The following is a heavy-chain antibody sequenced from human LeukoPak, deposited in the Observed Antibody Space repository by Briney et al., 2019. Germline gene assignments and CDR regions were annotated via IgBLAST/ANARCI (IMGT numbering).Heavy chain of an antibody. V-gene: IGHV3-11*01. D-gene: IGHD3-16*01. CDR2: ISSSGSTI. Sequence: PGGSLRLSCSASGSSRFAFGDYPMSWVRQAPGKGLEWVSYISSSGSTIYYADSVKGRFTISRDNAKNSLYLQMNSLRAEDTAVYYCARASSVLSWAFDYWGQGTLVTVSS. J-gene: IGHJ4*02. CDR1: GSSRFAFGDYP. CDR3: ARASSVLSWAFDY.